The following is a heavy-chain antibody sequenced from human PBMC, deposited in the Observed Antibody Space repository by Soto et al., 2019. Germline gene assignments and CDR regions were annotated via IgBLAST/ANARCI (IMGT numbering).Heavy chain of an antibody. V-gene: IGHV3-30*18. J-gene: IGHJ5*02. CDR3: AKLVGGVKAIGAPADWLDP. CDR2: ISHDGSEK. D-gene: IGHD3-3*01. CDR1: GFMFSGYG. Sequence: QVQLVESGGGVVQPGDSLRLSCAASGFMFSGYGMHWIRQAPGKGLEWVAVISHDGSEKYYGDSVKGRCTVSRDNSNHTLFLQIDGLRAEATAVYYCAKLVGGVKAIGAPADWLDPWGQGTLVTVSS.